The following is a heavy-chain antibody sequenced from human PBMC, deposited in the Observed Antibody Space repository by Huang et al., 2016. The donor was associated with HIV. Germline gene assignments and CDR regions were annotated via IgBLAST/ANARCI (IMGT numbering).Heavy chain of an antibody. CDR2: INSKTEGGTT. J-gene: IGHJ4*02. CDR3: TTGYRAHFDY. V-gene: IGHV3-15*01. D-gene: IGHD5-18*01. Sequence: EVQLVESGGGLVKPGGSLRLSCAASGFTFSNAWMGWVRPEPGKGLEWVGRINSKTEGGTTDYAAPVKGRFTISRDDSKNTLYLQMNSLRTEDTAVYYCTTGYRAHFDYWGQGTLVTVSS. CDR1: GFTFSNAW.